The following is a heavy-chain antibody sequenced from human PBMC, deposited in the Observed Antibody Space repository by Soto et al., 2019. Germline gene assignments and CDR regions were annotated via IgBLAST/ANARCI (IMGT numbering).Heavy chain of an antibody. Sequence: QITLKESGPTLVKPTETLTLICTFSGFSLSTNGVGVGWIRQPPGKALEWLALIYWNDDKRYSPSLQSTLTITKDTSKNQVVFTMTNPDPVDTATYYCAREGAIVPRFFDPWCQGILVTVSS. J-gene: IGHJ5*02. V-gene: IGHV2-5*01. CDR2: IYWNDDK. D-gene: IGHD1-26*01. CDR3: AREGAIVPRFFDP. CDR1: GFSLSTNGVG.